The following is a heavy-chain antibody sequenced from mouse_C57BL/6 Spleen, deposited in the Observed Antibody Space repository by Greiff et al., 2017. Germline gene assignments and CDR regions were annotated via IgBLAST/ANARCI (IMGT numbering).Heavy chain of an antibody. Sequence: VQLQQSGPELVKPGASVKISCKASGYSFTGYYMNWVKQSPEKSLEWIGEINPSTGGTTYNQKFKAKATLTVDKSSSTAYMQLKSLTSEDAAVYYCARAASITTVVEDYFDYWGQGTTLTVSS. J-gene: IGHJ2*01. CDR3: ARAASITTVVEDYFDY. D-gene: IGHD1-1*01. CDR1: GYSFTGYY. CDR2: INPSTGGT. V-gene: IGHV1-42*01.